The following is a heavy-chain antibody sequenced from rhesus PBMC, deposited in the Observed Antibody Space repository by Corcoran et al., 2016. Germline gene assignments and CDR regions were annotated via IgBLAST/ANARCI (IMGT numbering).Heavy chain of an antibody. Sequence: EVQLVQSGAEVKRPGESLKISCKTSGYSFTSYWISWVRQMPGKGMEWMGTIDPSDSDTRYSPSFQGQVTMYADKSISIAYLQWTSLKASDTATYYCAKGYSGGYTYFDYWGQGVLVTVSS. CDR2: IDPSDSDT. V-gene: IGHV5-20*02. D-gene: IGHD6-25*01. CDR1: GYSFTSYW. CDR3: AKGYSGGYTYFDY. J-gene: IGHJ4*01.